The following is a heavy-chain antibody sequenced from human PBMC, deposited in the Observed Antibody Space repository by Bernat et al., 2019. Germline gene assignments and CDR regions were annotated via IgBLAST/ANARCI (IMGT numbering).Heavy chain of an antibody. CDR2: ISAYNGNT. D-gene: IGHD2-2*01. J-gene: IGHJ6*02. Sequence: KLVQSGAEVKEPGASVKVSCKASGYTFTSYGISWVRQAPGQGLEWMGWISAYNGNTNYAQKLQGRVTMTTDTSTSTAYMELRSLRSDDTAVYYCAREVDIVVVPAAMIDYYGMDVWGQGTTVTVSS. V-gene: IGHV1-18*01. CDR3: AREVDIVVVPAAMIDYYGMDV. CDR1: GYTFTSYG.